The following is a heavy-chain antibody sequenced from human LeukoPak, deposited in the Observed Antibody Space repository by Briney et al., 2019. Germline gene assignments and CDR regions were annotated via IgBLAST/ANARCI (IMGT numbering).Heavy chain of an antibody. CDR2: IYYSGTT. Sequence: SETLSLTCTVSDGSISSGSYSWGWVRQPPGKGLEWIGSIYYSGTTYYNPSLKSRVSMSVDTSKNQLSLKVTSVTAADTALYYCVSQYDSSGYLVGFDYWGQGTLVTVSS. CDR3: VSQYDSSGYLVGFDY. V-gene: IGHV4-39*01. J-gene: IGHJ4*02. CDR1: DGSISSGSYS. D-gene: IGHD3-22*01.